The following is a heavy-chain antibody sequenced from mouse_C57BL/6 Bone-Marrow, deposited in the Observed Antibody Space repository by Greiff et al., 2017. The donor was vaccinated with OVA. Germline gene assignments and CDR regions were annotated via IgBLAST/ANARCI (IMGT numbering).Heavy chain of an antibody. CDR2: IYPGSGST. CDR1: GYTFTSYW. J-gene: IGHJ1*03. V-gene: IGHV1-55*01. CDR3: ARWGYGSSYEYFDV. D-gene: IGHD1-1*01. Sequence: VQLQQPGAELVKPGASVKMSCKASGYTFTSYWITWVKQRPGQGLEWIGDIYPGSGSTNYNEKFKSKATLTVDTSSSTAYMQLSSLTSEDSAVYYGARWGYGSSYEYFDVWGTGTTVTVSS.